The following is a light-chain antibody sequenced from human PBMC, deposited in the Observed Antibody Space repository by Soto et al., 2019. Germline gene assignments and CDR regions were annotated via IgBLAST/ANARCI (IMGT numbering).Light chain of an antibody. V-gene: IGKV3-11*01. Sequence: IVLTQSPATLSLSPGESATLSCRASQNISSYLIWYQQRPGQAPRLLIYDVSNRATGIPARFSGSGSGTDFTLTISSLEPGDSAVYYCQQRSNWPRTFXQGTKLDIK. CDR1: QNISSY. CDR3: QQRSNWPRT. CDR2: DVS. J-gene: IGKJ1*01.